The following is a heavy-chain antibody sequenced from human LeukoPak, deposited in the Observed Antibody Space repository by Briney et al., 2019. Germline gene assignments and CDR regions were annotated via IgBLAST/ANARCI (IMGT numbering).Heavy chain of an antibody. Sequence: GASVKVSCKASGYTFTGYYMHWVRQAPGQGLEWMGWINPNSGGTNYAQKFQGRVTMTRDTSISTAYMELSSLRSEDTAVYYCARGYTYYDILTGYFVRVPVSDFDYWGQGTLVTVSS. D-gene: IGHD3-9*01. J-gene: IGHJ4*02. CDR1: GYTFTGYY. V-gene: IGHV1-2*02. CDR3: ARGYTYYDILTGYFVRVPVSDFDY. CDR2: INPNSGGT.